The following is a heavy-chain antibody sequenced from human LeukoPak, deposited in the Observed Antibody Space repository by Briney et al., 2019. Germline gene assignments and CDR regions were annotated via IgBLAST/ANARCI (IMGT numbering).Heavy chain of an antibody. V-gene: IGHV1-18*01. J-gene: IGHJ4*02. CDR2: ISVYNGDT. D-gene: IGHD3-16*02. CDR1: GYTFSNYG. CDR3: ARDQYDQVWGSHRPYFDY. Sequence: ASVKVSCKASGYTFSNYGISWVRQAPGQGLEWMGWISVYNGDTKFEQKFQDRVTMTADTSTTTAYMELRSLRPDDTAVYYCARDQYDQVWGSHRPYFDYWGQGTLVTVFS.